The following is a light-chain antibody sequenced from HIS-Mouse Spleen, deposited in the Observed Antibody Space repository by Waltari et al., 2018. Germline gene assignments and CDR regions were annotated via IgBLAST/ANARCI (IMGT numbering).Light chain of an antibody. CDR3: SSYTSSSTLEV. J-gene: IGLJ3*02. CDR2: EVS. V-gene: IGLV2-14*01. Sequence: QSALTQPAPVSGSPGQSITISCPGTSSYVGGYNYVPRYQQHPGKAPKLMIYEVSNRPSGVSNRFSGSKSGNTASLTISGLQAEDEADYYCSSYTSSSTLEVFGGGTKLTVL. CDR1: SSYVGGYNY.